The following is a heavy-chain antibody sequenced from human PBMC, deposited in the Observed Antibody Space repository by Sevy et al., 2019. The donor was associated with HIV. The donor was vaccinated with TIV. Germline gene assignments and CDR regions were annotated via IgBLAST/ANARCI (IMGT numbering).Heavy chain of an antibody. V-gene: IGHV3-33*01. CDR1: GFNFSSYG. CDR2: ILYDGSKK. J-gene: IGHJ6*02. CDR3: ARGLAALPGYYYGMDV. D-gene: IGHD6-6*01. Sequence: GGSLRLSCAASGFNFSSYGMHWVRQAPGKGLEWVAVILYDGSKKYYADSVKGRFTISRDNSKNTFYLQMSSLTSEDTAVYYCARGLAALPGYYYGMDVWGQGTAVTVSS.